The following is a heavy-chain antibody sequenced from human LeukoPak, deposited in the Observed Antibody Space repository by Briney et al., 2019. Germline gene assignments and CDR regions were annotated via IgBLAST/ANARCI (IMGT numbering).Heavy chain of an antibody. CDR3: ARGRVVGATTPLGY. D-gene: IGHD1-26*01. J-gene: IGHJ4*02. Sequence: SETLSPTCAVYGGSFSSYYWSWIRQPPGKGLEWIGEINHSGITTYNPSLKSRVTISVDTSKTQFSLKLSSVTAADTAVYYCARGRVVGATTPLGYWGQGTLVTVSS. V-gene: IGHV4-34*01. CDR1: GGSFSSYY. CDR2: INHSGIT.